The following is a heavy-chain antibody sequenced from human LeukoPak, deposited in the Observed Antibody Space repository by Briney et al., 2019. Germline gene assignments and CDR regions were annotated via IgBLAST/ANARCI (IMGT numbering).Heavy chain of an antibody. CDR1: GFTFSSYE. V-gene: IGHV3-48*03. CDR3: AMLYSGSYPPGY. J-gene: IGHJ4*02. CDR2: ISSSGSTI. Sequence: GGSLRLSCAASGFTFSSYEMNWVRQAPGKGLEWVSYISSSGSTIYYADSVKGRFTISRDNAKNSLYLQMNSLRAEDTAVYYCAMLYSGSYPPGYWGQGTLVTVSS. D-gene: IGHD1-26*01.